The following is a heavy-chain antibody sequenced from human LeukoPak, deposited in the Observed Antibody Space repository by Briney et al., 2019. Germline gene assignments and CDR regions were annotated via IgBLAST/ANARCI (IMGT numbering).Heavy chain of an antibody. J-gene: IGHJ6*03. CDR3: ARSSGRSPNRDYMDV. CDR2: IIPIFGTA. D-gene: IGHD1-14*01. V-gene: IGHV1-69*13. Sequence: SVKVSCKASGGTFSSYAISWVRQAPGQGLEWMGGIIPIFGTANYAQKFQDRVTITADESTSTVYMELSSLRSEDTAVYYCARSSGRSPNRDYMDVWGKGTTVTISS. CDR1: GGTFSSYA.